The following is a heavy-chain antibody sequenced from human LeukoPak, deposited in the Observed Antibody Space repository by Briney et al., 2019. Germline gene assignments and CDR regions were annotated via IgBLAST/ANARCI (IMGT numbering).Heavy chain of an antibody. D-gene: IGHD6-13*01. CDR1: SGSISSYY. CDR2: IYYSGST. J-gene: IGHJ4*02. V-gene: IGHV4-59*01. CDR3: AREQLVPLRYFDY. Sequence: SETLSLTCTASSGSISSYYWSWIRQPPGKGLEWIGYIYYSGSTNYNPSLKSRVTISVDTSKNQFSLKLSSVTAADTAVYYCAREQLVPLRYFDYWGQGTLVTFSS.